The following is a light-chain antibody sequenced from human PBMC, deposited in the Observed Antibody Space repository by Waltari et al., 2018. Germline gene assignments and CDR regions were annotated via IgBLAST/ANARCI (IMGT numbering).Light chain of an antibody. V-gene: IGKV3-11*01. CDR3: QQRSNWPLT. CDR1: QSVSSS. J-gene: IGKJ4*01. Sequence: EIVLTQSPATLSLSPGERATLSCRASQSVSSSLAWYQQKGGQAPRLLIYDASNRAAGIPARFSGSGSGTDFTLTISSLEPEDFAVYYCQQRSNWPLTFGGGTKVEIK. CDR2: DAS.